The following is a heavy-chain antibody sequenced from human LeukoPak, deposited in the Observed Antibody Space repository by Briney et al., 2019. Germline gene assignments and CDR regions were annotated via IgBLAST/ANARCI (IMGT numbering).Heavy chain of an antibody. CDR1: GYTFTGYY. Sequence: ASVKVSCKASGYTFTGYYMRWVRQAPGQGLEWMGIINPSGGSTSYAQKFQGRVTMTRDTSTSTVYMELSSLRSEDTAVYYCASGRYFDWSPGPSGQFQHWGQGTLVTVSS. J-gene: IGHJ1*01. CDR3: ASGRYFDWSPGPSGQFQH. CDR2: INPSGGST. D-gene: IGHD3-9*01. V-gene: IGHV1-46*01.